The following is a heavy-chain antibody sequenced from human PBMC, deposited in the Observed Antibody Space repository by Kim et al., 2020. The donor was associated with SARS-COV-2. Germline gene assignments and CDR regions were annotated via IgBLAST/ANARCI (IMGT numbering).Heavy chain of an antibody. D-gene: IGHD6-13*01. Sequence: PSLRSRVTISVDTSKNQFSLKLSAMTAADTAVYYCARRRAVAAAGLFDYWGQGTLVTVSS. V-gene: IGHV4-39*01. J-gene: IGHJ4*02. CDR3: ARRRAVAAAGLFDY.